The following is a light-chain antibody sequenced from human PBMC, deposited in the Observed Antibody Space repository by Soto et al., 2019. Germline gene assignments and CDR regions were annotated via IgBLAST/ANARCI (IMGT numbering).Light chain of an antibody. V-gene: IGKV3-11*01. CDR1: QSIGNY. CDR3: QRRSSWPLT. Sequence: EIVLTQSPVTLSLSPGERATLSCRASQSIGNYLAWYQRKPGQAPRLLMYDSSDRAPGVPARFSGTGTGTDFTLTFSSLEPEDFAVYYCQRRSSWPLTFGGGTRVEIK. J-gene: IGKJ4*02. CDR2: DSS.